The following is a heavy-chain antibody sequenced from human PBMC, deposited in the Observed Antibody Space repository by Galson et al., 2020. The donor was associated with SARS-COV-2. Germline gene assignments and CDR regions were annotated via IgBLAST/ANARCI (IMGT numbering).Heavy chain of an antibody. CDR2: LSSTGGTS. CDR3: LAYSSTRHNY. V-gene: IGHV3-64D*09. CDR1: GFAFSDYA. D-gene: IGHD2-2*01. Sequence: GGSLRLSCPASGFAFSDYAMHWVRQAPGKGLQYVSALSSTGGTSFYADSVSGRFTMSRDNSKNTFYLQMTGLRVEDTAFYYCLAYSSTRHNYWGQGTLVTVSS. J-gene: IGHJ4*02.